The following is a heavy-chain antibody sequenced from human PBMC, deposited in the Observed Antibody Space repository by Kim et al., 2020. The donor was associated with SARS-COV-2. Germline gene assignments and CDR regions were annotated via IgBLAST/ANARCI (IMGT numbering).Heavy chain of an antibody. CDR3: ARVRATEGAAAGYYYGMDV. Sequence: GGSLRLSCVASGFTFSSYDMHWVRQATGKGLEWVSAIGTAGDTYYPGSVKGRFTISRENAKNSLYLQMNSLRAGDTAVYYCARVRATEGAAAGYYYGMDVWGQGTTVTVSS. CDR1: GFTFSSYD. D-gene: IGHD6-13*01. J-gene: IGHJ6*02. CDR2: IGTAGDT. V-gene: IGHV3-13*04.